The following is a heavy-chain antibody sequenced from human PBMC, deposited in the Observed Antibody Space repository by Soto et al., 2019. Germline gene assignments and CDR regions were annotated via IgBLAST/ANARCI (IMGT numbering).Heavy chain of an antibody. Sequence: EVQLLESGGGLVQPGGSLRISCEASGFTFSTYAMSWVRQAPGKGLEWVSVISDSGGSTYYADSVKGRFTISRDNSKNTLYLQMNCLTAEDTAVYYCAKGSGSVVAAPLGRNGMDIW. CDR1: GFTFSTYA. V-gene: IGHV3-23*01. D-gene: IGHD2-15*01. J-gene: IGHJ3*02. CDR2: ISDSGGST. CDR3: AKGSGSVVAAPLGRNGMDI.